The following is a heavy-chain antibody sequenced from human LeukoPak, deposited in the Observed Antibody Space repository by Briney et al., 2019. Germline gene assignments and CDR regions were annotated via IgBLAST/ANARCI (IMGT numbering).Heavy chain of an antibody. CDR3: ARDRGIVPAATERYNWFDP. Sequence: GASVKVSCKASGYTFTGYYMHWVRQAAGQGLAWMRWINPNSGGTNYAQKFQGRVTMTRDTSISTAYMELSRLRSDDTAVYYCARDRGIVPAATERYNWFDPWGQGTLVTVSS. J-gene: IGHJ5*02. CDR1: GYTFTGYY. V-gene: IGHV1-2*02. D-gene: IGHD2-2*01. CDR2: INPNSGGT.